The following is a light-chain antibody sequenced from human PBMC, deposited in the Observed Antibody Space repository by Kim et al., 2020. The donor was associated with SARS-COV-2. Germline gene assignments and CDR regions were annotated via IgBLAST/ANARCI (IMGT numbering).Light chain of an antibody. CDR1: NIGSKS. V-gene: IGLV3-21*04. CDR3: QVWDSSSDHPV. J-gene: IGLJ2*01. Sequence: SYELTQPPSVSVAPGKTASITCGGNNIGSKSVHWYQQKPGQAPVLVIYYDSDRPSGIPERFSGSNSGNTATLTISRVEAGDEADYNCQVWDSSSDHPVF. CDR2: YDS.